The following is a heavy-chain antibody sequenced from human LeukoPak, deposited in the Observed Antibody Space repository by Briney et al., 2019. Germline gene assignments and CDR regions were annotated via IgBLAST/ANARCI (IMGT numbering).Heavy chain of an antibody. CDR1: GFPFSGDW. CDR3: ARDPCHGALDY. V-gene: IGHV3-7*03. D-gene: IGHD2-2*01. J-gene: IGHJ4*02. CDR2: IKGDGRGK. Sequence: GGSLRLSCAASGFPFSGDWMTWVRQAPGKGLQWVASIKGDGRGKYYVDSVKGRLTVSRDNAKKSLYLQMDSLRVEDMGMYYCARDPCHGALDYWGQGALVTVSS.